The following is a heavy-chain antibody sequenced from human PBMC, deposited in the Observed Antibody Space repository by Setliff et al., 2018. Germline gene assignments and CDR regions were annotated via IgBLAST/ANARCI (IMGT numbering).Heavy chain of an antibody. V-gene: IGHV1-18*01. D-gene: IGHD6-19*01. J-gene: IGHJ4*02. CDR1: GYIFTSYG. Sequence: GASVKVSCKASGYIFTSYGISWVRQTPGQGLEWMGWISSYNGKTNYAQKLQGRVTMTIDTSATTVYMELQSLRSDDTAVYYCVRSSAPQVVLAADFDFWGQGTPVTV. CDR2: ISSYNGKT. CDR3: VRSSAPQVVLAADFDF.